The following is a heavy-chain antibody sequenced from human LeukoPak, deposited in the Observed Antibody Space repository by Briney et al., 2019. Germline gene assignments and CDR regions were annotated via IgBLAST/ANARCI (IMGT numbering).Heavy chain of an antibody. V-gene: IGHV3-30-3*01. D-gene: IGHD3-3*02. Sequence: GGSLRLSCAASGFTFNSYAMHWVRQAPGKGLEWVAVISYDGSNKYYADSVKGRFTISRDNSKNTLYLQMNSLRAEDTAVYYCARAPHFVFGMDVWGQGTTVTVSS. CDR3: ARAPHFVFGMDV. J-gene: IGHJ6*02. CDR2: ISYDGSNK. CDR1: GFTFNSYA.